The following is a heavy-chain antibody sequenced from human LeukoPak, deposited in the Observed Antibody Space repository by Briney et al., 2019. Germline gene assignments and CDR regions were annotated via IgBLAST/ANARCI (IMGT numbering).Heavy chain of an antibody. J-gene: IGHJ6*03. CDR2: IQYDGSNK. D-gene: IGHD4/OR15-4a*01. CDR3: AKELYGGYYYYMDV. Sequence: GGSLRLSCAASGFTFSNYGMHWVRQAPGKGLEWVAFIQYDGSNKYYADSVKGRFTISRDNSKKTLYLQMNSLRPEDTAVYYCAKELYGGYYYYMDVWGKGTTVTVSS. V-gene: IGHV3-30*02. CDR1: GFTFSNYG.